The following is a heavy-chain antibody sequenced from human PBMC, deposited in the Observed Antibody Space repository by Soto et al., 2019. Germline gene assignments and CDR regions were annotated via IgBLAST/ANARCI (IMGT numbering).Heavy chain of an antibody. CDR3: AREAGVYGSGSYGMDV. J-gene: IGHJ6*02. CDR2: ISYDGSDK. D-gene: IGHD3-10*01. CDR1: GFTFSSYS. V-gene: IGHV3-30-3*01. Sequence: QVQLVESGGGVVQPGRSLRLSCAASGFTFSSYSMHWVRQAPGKLLEWVAVISYDGSDKYYADSVKGRFTISRDNSKNTLYLQMNSLRAEDTAVYYCAREAGVYGSGSYGMDVWGQGTTVTVSS.